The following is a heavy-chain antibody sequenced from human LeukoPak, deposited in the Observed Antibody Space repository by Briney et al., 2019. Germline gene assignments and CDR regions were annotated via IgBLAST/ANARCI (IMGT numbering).Heavy chain of an antibody. CDR1: GFTFSSHA. CDR2: ISGSGGST. CDR3: AKADSLRYFAWFFDF. V-gene: IGHV3-23*01. Sequence: PGGSLRLSCAPSGFTFSSHAMSWVRQAPGKGLEWVSAISGSGGSTYYADSVKGRFTISRDNSKNTLYLQMNSLRAEDTAVYYCAKADSLRYFAWFFDFWGQGTLVTVSS. D-gene: IGHD3-9*01. J-gene: IGHJ5*01.